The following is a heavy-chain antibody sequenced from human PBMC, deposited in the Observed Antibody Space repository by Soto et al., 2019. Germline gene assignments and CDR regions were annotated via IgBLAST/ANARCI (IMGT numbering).Heavy chain of an antibody. V-gene: IGHV4-34*01. Sequence: SETLSLTCAVYGGSFSGYHWSWIRQPPWKGLERIGEINHSGSTNYNPSLKSRVTISVDTSKNQFSLKLSSVTAADTAVYYCARGWAAAGKYYYYGMDVWGQGTTVT. CDR1: GGSFSGYH. J-gene: IGHJ6*02. CDR2: INHSGST. CDR3: ARGWAAAGKYYYYGMDV. D-gene: IGHD6-13*01.